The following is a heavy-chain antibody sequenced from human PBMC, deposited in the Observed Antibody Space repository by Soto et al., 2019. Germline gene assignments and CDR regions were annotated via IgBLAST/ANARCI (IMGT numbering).Heavy chain of an antibody. CDR2: VSSGGGT. Sequence: PGGSLRLSXAASGFTFSSYAMTWVRQAPGKGLEWVSSVSSGGGTYYADSVKGRFTISRDNSKNTLYLEMNRLRAEDTAVYYCARTYSTSSSPDYWGQGTLVTVSS. V-gene: IGHV3-23*01. CDR3: ARTYSTSSSPDY. D-gene: IGHD6-6*01. J-gene: IGHJ4*02. CDR1: GFTFSSYA.